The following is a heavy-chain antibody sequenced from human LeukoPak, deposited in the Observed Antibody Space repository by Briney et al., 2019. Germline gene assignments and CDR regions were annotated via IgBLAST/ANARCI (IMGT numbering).Heavy chain of an antibody. CDR2: INHSGST. CDR1: GGSFSGYY. J-gene: IGHJ6*02. D-gene: IGHD3-9*01. Sequence: PSETLSLTCAVYGGSFSGYYWSWLRHPPGKGLEWIGEINHSGSTNYNPSLKSRVTISVDSSKNQFSLKLSSVTAADTAVYYCTRGLVDILVYHYYGMDVWGQGTTVTVSS. V-gene: IGHV4-34*01. CDR3: TRGLVDILVYHYYGMDV.